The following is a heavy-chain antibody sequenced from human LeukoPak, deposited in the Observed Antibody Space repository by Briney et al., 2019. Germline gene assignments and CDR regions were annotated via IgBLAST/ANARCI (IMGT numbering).Heavy chain of an antibody. J-gene: IGHJ6*02. V-gene: IGHV3-48*03. CDR1: GFTFSSYE. CDR2: ITTSGAII. Sequence: GGSLRLSCAASGFTFSSYEMNWVRQAPGKGLEWLSYITTSGAIISYAAPVKGRFTISRDNAKNSLYLQMNSLRAEDTAVYYCARNRSGYYGMDVWGQGTTVTVSS. D-gene: IGHD1-26*01. CDR3: ARNRSGYYGMDV.